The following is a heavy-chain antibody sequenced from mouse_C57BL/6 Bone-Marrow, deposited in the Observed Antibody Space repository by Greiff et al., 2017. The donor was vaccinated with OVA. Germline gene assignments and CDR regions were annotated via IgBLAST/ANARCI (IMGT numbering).Heavy chain of an antibody. CDR1: GFSLTSYG. J-gene: IGHJ1*03. CDR3: AKTGCITTVVATRDWYFDV. CDR2: IWSGGST. D-gene: IGHD1-1*01. V-gene: IGHV2-4*01. Sequence: VKLQQSGPGLVQPSQSLSITCTVSGFSLTSYGVHWVRQPPGKGLEWLGVIWSGGSTDYNAAFISRLSISTDNSKSQVFFKMNSLQADDTAIYYGAKTGCITTVVATRDWYFDVWGTGTTVTVSS.